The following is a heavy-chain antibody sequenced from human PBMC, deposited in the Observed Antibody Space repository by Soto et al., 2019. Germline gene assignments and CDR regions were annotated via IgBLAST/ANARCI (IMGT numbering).Heavy chain of an antibody. D-gene: IGHD3-22*01. CDR3: ALPFGYYYDSSGLDY. V-gene: IGHV4-34*01. Sequence: SETLSLTCAVYGGSFSGYYWSWIRQPPGKGLEWIGEINHSGSTNYNPSLKSRVTISVDTSKNQFSLKLSSVTAADTAVYYCALPFGYYYDSSGLDYWGQGTLVTVSS. CDR2: INHSGST. CDR1: GGSFSGYY. J-gene: IGHJ4*02.